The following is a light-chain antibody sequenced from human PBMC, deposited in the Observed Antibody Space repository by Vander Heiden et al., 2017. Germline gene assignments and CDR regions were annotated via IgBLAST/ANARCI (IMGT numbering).Light chain of an antibody. CDR3: AAWDDSRNGVV. CDR2: SNN. CDR1: SSNIGSNT. Sequence: QSVLTQPPSASGTPGQRVTISCAGSSSNIGSNTVTWDQPLPGNAHKPLIYSNNPRPSGVPDRFSGSKSGTSASLAISGLQSEEEADYYCAAWDDSRNGVVFGGGTKLTVL. J-gene: IGLJ2*01. V-gene: IGLV1-44*01.